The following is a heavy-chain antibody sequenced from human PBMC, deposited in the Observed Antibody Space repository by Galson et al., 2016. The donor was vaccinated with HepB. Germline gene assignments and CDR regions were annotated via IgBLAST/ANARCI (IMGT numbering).Heavy chain of an antibody. J-gene: IGHJ4*02. CDR1: GVTFSTSA. D-gene: IGHD6-13*01. CDR3: EARGNSWPYY. Sequence: SVKVSCKASGVTFSTSAVQWVRQARGQHLEWIGWIVAGNGDTKYAQKFQERVTITRDMSTRTAYMELSSLTSEDTAVYYCEARGNSWPYYWGRGTLVTVSS. V-gene: IGHV1-58*01. CDR2: IVAGNGDT.